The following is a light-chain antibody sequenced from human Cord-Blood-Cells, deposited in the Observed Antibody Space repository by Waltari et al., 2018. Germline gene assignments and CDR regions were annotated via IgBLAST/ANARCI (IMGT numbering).Light chain of an antibody. V-gene: IGKV1-39*01. CDR3: QHSYSTPPWT. Sequence: DIQMTQSPSSLSASVGDRVSITCRASQSISSYLNWYQQKPWKAPKLLIYAASSLQSGVPARFSGSGSGTDFTLTISSLQPEDFATYYCQHSYSTPPWTFGQGTKMEIK. CDR2: AAS. CDR1: QSISSY. J-gene: IGKJ1*01.